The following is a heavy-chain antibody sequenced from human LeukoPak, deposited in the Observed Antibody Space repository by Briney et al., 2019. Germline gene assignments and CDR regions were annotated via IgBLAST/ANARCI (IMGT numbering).Heavy chain of an antibody. J-gene: IGHJ6*02. CDR1: GGSISSCY. V-gene: IGHV4-4*07. CDR3: ARGRGATPPYYYGMDV. Sequence: SETLSLTCTVSGGSISSCYWSWIRQPAGKGLEWIGRIHTSGSTNYNPSLKSRVTMSVDTSKNQFSLKLSSVTAADTAVYYCARGRGATPPYYYGMDVWGQGTTVTVSS. D-gene: IGHD3-10*01. CDR2: IHTSGST.